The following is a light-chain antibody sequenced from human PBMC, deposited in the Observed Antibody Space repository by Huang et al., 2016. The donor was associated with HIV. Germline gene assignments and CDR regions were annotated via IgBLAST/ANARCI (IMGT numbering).Light chain of an antibody. J-gene: IGKJ1*01. V-gene: IGKV3-20*01. CDR2: GAS. CDR3: QQYGSSPWT. CDR1: QSVSSSY. Sequence: EIVLTQSPGTRSLSPGERATLSCRASQSVSSSYLAWYQQKPGQAPRLLIYGASSRATCIPDRFSGSGSGTDFTLTISRLEPEDFAVYYCQQYGSSPWTFGQGTKVEIK.